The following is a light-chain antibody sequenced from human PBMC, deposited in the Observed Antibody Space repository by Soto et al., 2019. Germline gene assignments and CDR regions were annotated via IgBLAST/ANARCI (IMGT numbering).Light chain of an antibody. CDR1: QGISSY. CDR3: QQRHSYPIT. J-gene: IGKJ5*01. Sequence: DIQLTQSPAFLSASVGDRVTITCRASQGISSYLAWYQQRPGKAPNLLIYTASTLQSGVPSRFSGSGSGTEFTLTISSLQPEDFATYYCQQRHSYPITFGHGTRLEIK. V-gene: IGKV1-9*01. CDR2: TAS.